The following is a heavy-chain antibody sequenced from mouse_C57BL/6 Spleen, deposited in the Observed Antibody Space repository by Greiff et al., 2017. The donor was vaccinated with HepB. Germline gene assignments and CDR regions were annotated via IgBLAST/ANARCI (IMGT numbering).Heavy chain of an antibody. J-gene: IGHJ4*01. V-gene: IGHV7-3*01. Sequence: DVQLVESGGGLVQPGGSLSLSCAASGFTFTDYYMSWVRQPPGKALEWLGFIRNKANGYTTEYSASVKGRFTISRDNSQSILYLQMNALRAEDSATYYCASLSSYAMDYWGQGTSVTVSS. CDR1: GFTFTDYY. D-gene: IGHD1-1*01. CDR2: IRNKANGYTT. CDR3: ASLSSYAMDY.